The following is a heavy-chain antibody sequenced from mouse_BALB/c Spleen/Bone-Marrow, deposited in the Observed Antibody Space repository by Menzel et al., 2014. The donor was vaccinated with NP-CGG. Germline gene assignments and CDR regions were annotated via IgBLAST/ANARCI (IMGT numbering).Heavy chain of an antibody. V-gene: IGHV5-9-3*01. J-gene: IGHJ2*01. D-gene: IGHD1-1*01. CDR3: ARQIFALTTVLDH. CDR1: GFTFSSYA. Sequence: EVKLVESGGGLVKPGGSLKLSCAASGFTFSSYAMSWVRQTPEKRLEWVATISSGGSYTYYPDSVKGRFTISRDNAKNTLYLQMSSLRSEDTAMYYCARQIFALTTVLDHWGQGTTLTVSS. CDR2: ISSGGSYT.